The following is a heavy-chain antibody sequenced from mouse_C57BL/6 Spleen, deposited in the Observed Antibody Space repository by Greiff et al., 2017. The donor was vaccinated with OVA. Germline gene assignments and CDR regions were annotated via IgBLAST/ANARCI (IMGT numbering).Heavy chain of an antibody. D-gene: IGHD2-12*01. CDR2: ICTGGGT. CDR1: GFSLTSYA. Sequence: VKLQESGPGLVAPSQSLSITCTVSGFSLTSYAISWVRQTPGKGLEWLGVICTGGGTNYNSALKSRLTISKDNSKSQVFLKMNSLQTDDTARYSCARAYYNAMDYWGQGASVTVSS. V-gene: IGHV2-9-1*01. CDR3: ARAYYNAMDY. J-gene: IGHJ4*01.